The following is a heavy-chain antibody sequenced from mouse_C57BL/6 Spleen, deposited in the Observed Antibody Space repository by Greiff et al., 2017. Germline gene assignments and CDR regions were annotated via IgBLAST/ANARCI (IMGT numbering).Heavy chain of an antibody. CDR1: GYTFTSYW. J-gene: IGHJ1*03. V-gene: IGHV1-55*01. CDR3: AKEDYYGSSYVWYFDV. Sequence: QVQLQQPGAELVKPGASVKMSCKASGYTFTSYWITWVKQRPGQGLEWIGDIYPGSGSTNYNEKFKSKATLTVDTSSSTAYMQLSSLTSEDSAVYYCAKEDYYGSSYVWYFDVWGTGTTVTVSS. D-gene: IGHD1-1*01. CDR2: IYPGSGST.